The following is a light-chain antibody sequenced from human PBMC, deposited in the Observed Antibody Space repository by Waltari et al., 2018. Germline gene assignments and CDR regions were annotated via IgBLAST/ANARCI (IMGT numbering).Light chain of an antibody. J-gene: IGLJ3*02. CDR1: NSNIGHNS. CDR2: DNN. CDR3: GTWDDRLDAWV. V-gene: IGLV1-51*01. Sequence: QSALTQPPSVSAAPGQRVTISCAGSNSNIGHNSVSWFRQFPGTAPPLAIYDNNNRSSVPDRFSGSNSGNSATLAITGRQTGDEADYYCGTWDDRLDAWVFGGGTKLTVL.